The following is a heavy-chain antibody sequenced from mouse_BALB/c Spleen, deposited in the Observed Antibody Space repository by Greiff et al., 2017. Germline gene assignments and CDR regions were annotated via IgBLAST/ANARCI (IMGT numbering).Heavy chain of an antibody. D-gene: IGHD2-3*01. Sequence: EVQLQQSGAELVRPGALVKLSCKASGFNIKDYYMHWVKQRPEQGLEWIGWIDPENGNTIYDPKFQGKASITADTSSNTAYLQLSSLTSEDTAVYYCARGDGYYYFDYWGQGTTLTGSS. V-gene: IGHV14-1*02. J-gene: IGHJ2*01. CDR3: ARGDGYYYFDY. CDR2: IDPENGNT. CDR1: GFNIKDYY.